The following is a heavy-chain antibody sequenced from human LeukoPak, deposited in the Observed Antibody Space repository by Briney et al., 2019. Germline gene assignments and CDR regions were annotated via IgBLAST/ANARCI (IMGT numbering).Heavy chain of an antibody. V-gene: IGHV3-23*01. CDR2: ISGSGDST. D-gene: IGHD1-1*01. J-gene: IGHJ5*02. CDR3: AKDRYNWNDGRWFDP. Sequence: GVSLRLSCAASGFTFSSYAMRWVRQAPEKGLEWVSGISGSGDSTYYADSVKGRFTISRDNSKNTLYLQMNSLRAEDTAVYYCAKDRYNWNDGRWFDPWGQGTLVTVSS. CDR1: GFTFSSYA.